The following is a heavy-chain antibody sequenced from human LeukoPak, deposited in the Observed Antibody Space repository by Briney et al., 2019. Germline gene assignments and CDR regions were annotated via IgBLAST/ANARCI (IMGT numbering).Heavy chain of an antibody. CDR3: ARDLNYDDYVWGSYRYTHLNY. CDR2: IKQDGSEK. Sequence: GGSLRLSCAASGFTFSSYWMSWVRQARGKGLEWVANIKQDGSEKYYVDSVKGRFTISRDNAKNSLYLQMNSLRAEDTAVYYCARDLNYDDYVWGSYRYTHLNYWGQGTLVTVSS. CDR1: GFTFSSYW. V-gene: IGHV3-7*01. D-gene: IGHD3-16*02. J-gene: IGHJ4*02.